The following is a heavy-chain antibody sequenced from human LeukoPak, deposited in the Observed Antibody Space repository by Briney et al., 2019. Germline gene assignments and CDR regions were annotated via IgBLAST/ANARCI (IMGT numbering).Heavy chain of an antibody. D-gene: IGHD3-10*01. J-gene: IGHJ4*02. CDR1: GYSISSGYY. CDR2: IYHSGST. V-gene: IGHV4-38-2*01. CDR3: ARVYGSGSRYFDY. Sequence: SETLPLTCGVSGYSISSGYYWGWMRQPPGKGLDWIGTIYHSGSTFYNPSLKSRVTISVDTSKNQFSLKLSSVTAADTAVYYCARVYGSGSRYFDYWGQGTLVTVSS.